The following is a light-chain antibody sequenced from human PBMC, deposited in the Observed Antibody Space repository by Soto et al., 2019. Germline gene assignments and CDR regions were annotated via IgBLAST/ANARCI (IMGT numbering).Light chain of an antibody. CDR2: DAS. J-gene: IGKJ5*01. CDR3: QQRSIWPPVT. V-gene: IGKV3-11*01. CDR1: QSVSSN. Sequence: EIVMTQSPATLSVSPVERATLSCRASQSVSSNLAWYQQKPGQAPRLLIYDASNRATGIPARFSGSGSGTDFTLTISSLGPEDFAVYYCQQRSIWPPVTFGQGTRLEIK.